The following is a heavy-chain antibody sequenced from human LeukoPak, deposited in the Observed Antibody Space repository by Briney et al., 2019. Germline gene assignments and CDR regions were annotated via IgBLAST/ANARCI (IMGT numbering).Heavy chain of an antibody. V-gene: IGHV3-23*01. D-gene: IGHD2-2*01. CDR2: ISCSGGST. CDR1: GFTFSSYA. Sequence: GGSLRLSCAASGFTFSSYAMSWVRQAPGQGLDWVSAISCSGGSTYYADSVKGRFTISRDNSKNTMYLQMNSLRAADTAVYYCAKGAVTTCRSAFCYPFDYWGLGTLVTVSS. J-gene: IGHJ4*02. CDR3: AKGAVTTCRSAFCYPFDY.